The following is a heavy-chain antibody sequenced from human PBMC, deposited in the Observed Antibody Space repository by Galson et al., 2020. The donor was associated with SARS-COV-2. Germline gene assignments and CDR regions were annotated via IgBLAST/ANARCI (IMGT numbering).Heavy chain of an antibody. V-gene: IGHV3-30-3*01. J-gene: IGHJ6*02. D-gene: IGHD3-16*02. Sequence: GESLKISCAASGFTFSSYAMHWVRQAPGKGLEWVAVISYDGSNKYYADSVKGRFTISRDNSKNTLYLQMNSLRAEDTAVYYCARGGIGRYGMDVWGQGTTVTVSS. CDR3: ARGGIGRYGMDV. CDR1: GFTFSSYA. CDR2: ISYDGSNK.